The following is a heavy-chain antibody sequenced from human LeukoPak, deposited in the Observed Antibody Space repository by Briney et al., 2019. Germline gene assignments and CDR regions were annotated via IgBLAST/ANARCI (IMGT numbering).Heavy chain of an antibody. J-gene: IGHJ4*02. Sequence: GGSLRLSCAASGFTFSSYGMHWVRQAPGKGLEWVAVISYDGSNKYYADSVKGRFTISRDNSKNTLYLQMNSLRAEDTAVYYCAKPLGSYQYYFDYWGQGTLVTVSS. CDR1: GFTFSSYG. CDR2: ISYDGSNK. V-gene: IGHV3-30*18. CDR3: AKPLGSYQYYFDY. D-gene: IGHD1-26*01.